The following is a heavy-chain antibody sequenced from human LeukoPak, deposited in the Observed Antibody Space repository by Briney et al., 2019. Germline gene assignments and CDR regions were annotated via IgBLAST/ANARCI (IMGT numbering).Heavy chain of an antibody. J-gene: IGHJ4*02. CDR2: MNPNSGNT. D-gene: IGHD3-10*01. CDR3: ARERFGSIGLWY. CDR1: GYTFTSYD. Sequence: ASVKVSCKASGYTFTSYDTNWVRQATGQGLEWMGWMNPNSGNTGYAQKFQGRVTITRNTSISTAYMELSSLRSEDTAVYYCARERFGSIGLWYWGQGTLVTVSS. V-gene: IGHV1-8*03.